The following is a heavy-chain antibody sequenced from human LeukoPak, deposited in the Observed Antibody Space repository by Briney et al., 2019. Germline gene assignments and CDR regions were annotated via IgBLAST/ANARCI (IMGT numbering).Heavy chain of an antibody. V-gene: IGHV3-9*01. Sequence: GGSLRLSCAASGFTFDDYAMHWVRQAPGKGLEWVSGISWNSGSIGYADSVKGRFTISRDNAKNSLYLQMNSLRAEDTALYYCAKDGEMATYYYFDYWGQGTLVTVSS. CDR1: GFTFDDYA. J-gene: IGHJ4*02. D-gene: IGHD5-24*01. CDR3: AKDGEMATYYYFDY. CDR2: ISWNSGSI.